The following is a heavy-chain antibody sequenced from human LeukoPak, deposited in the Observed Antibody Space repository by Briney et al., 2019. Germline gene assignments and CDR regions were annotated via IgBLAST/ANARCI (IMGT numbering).Heavy chain of an antibody. Sequence: ASAKVSCKASGYSFTAFYIHWVRQAPGQGLEWMGWIHPRSGDTSYAQKFQGRVTMARDTSISTVYMDLSSLGSDDTAVYYCARDGEYGTGSYWSGCFEYWGQGIQVTVSS. J-gene: IGHJ4*02. CDR2: IHPRSGDT. CDR1: GYSFTAFY. CDR3: ARDGEYGTGSYWSGCFEY. V-gene: IGHV1-2*02. D-gene: IGHD3-10*01.